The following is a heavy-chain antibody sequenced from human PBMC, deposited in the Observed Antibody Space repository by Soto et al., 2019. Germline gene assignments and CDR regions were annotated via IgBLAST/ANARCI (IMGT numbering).Heavy chain of an antibody. CDR1: GYTFTSYD. V-gene: IGHV1-8*01. Sequence: ASVKVSCKASGYTFTSYDINWVRQATGQGLEWMGWMNPNSGNTGYAQKFQGRVTMTRITSISTAYMELSSLRSEDTAVYYCARVPTTAPFWVYGKPGRYYCCMDVWGQGTTVTVSS. D-gene: IGHD2-8*01. CDR2: MNPNSGNT. CDR3: ARVPTTAPFWVYGKPGRYYCCMDV. J-gene: IGHJ6*02.